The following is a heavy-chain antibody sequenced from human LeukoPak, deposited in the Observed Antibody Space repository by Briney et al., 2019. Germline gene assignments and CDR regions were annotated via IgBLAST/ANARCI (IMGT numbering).Heavy chain of an antibody. D-gene: IGHD6-6*01. CDR2: IYSGGDT. V-gene: IGHV3-66*01. CDR1: GFSIRINY. Sequence: GGSLRLSCTASGFSIRINYMSWVRQAPGKGLEWVSVIYSGGDTFYTDSVKGRFTISRDNSKNTVYLQMNSLPAADTAVYYCARDWSEYTGMDVWGQGTTVTVSS. CDR3: ARDWSEYTGMDV. J-gene: IGHJ6*02.